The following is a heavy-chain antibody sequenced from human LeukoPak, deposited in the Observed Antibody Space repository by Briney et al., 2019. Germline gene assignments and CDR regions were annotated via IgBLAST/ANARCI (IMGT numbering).Heavy chain of an antibody. D-gene: IGHD2-21*02. CDR1: GFTFSSYA. CDR2: ISYDGSNK. V-gene: IGHV3-30*04. CDR3: ARVLAYCGGDCSIRGAFDI. J-gene: IGHJ3*02. Sequence: GGSLRLSCAASGFTFSSYAMHWVRQAPGKGLEWVAVISYDGSNKYYADSVKGRFTISRDNSKNTLYLQMNGLRAEHTAVYYCARVLAYCGGDCSIRGAFDIWGQGTMVTVSS.